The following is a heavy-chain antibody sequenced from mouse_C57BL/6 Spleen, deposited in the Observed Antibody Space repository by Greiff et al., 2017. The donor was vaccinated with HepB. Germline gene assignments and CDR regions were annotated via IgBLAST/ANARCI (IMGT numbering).Heavy chain of an antibody. Sequence: EVQLQQSGPVLVKPGASVKMSCKASGYTFTDYYMNWVKQSHGKSLEWIGVINPYNGGTSYNQKFKGKATLTVDKSSSTAYMELNSLTSEDSAVYYCARSSYYYGSTEFAYWGQGTLVTVSA. D-gene: IGHD1-1*01. CDR1: GYTFTDYY. J-gene: IGHJ3*01. V-gene: IGHV1-19*01. CDR2: INPYNGGT. CDR3: ARSSYYYGSTEFAY.